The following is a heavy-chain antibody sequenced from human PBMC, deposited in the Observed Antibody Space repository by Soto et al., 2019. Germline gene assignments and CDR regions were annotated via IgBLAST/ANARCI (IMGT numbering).Heavy chain of an antibody. V-gene: IGHV3-33*01. CDR2: IWYDGSNK. J-gene: IGHJ3*02. CDR1: GFSFRSYG. D-gene: IGHD3-10*01. Sequence: ESGGGVVQSGRSLRLSCAASGFSFRSYGMHWVRQAPGKGLEWVAVIWYDGSNKYYADSVKGRFTISRDNSKNTLYLLMNSLRAEDTAVYYCARDGSGDRHAFDIWGQGTMVTVSS. CDR3: ARDGSGDRHAFDI.